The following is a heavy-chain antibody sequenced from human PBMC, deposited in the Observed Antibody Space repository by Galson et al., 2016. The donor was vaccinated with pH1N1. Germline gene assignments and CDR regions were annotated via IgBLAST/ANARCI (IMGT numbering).Heavy chain of an antibody. J-gene: IGHJ6*03. CDR3: ARGRGGYNLRERQYYYSYMDV. V-gene: IGHV4-34*01. CDR2: INHSGST. D-gene: IGHD5-24*01. CDR1: GYSFSGYY. Sequence: ETLSLTCAVSGYSFSGYYWSWLRQPPGKGLEWIGEINHSGSTNYNPSLKRRVTISVDTSENQFSLKLYSVTAADTAVYYCARGRGGYNLRERQYYYSYMDVWGKGTTVTVSS.